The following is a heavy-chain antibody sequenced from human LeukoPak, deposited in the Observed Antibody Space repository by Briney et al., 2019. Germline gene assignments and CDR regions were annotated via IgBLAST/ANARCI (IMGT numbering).Heavy chain of an antibody. J-gene: IGHJ3*02. CDR3: ATLWRLGASTGEAFDI. CDR2: IYYSGST. Sequence: KPSETLSLTCSVSSGSITSYYWSWLRQPPGKGLEWIGYIYYSGSTNYNPSVKSRVTMSVDTSKNQFSLKLNSVTAADTAVYYCATLWRLGASTGEAFDIWGQGTMVTVSS. D-gene: IGHD1-26*01. V-gene: IGHV4-59*01. CDR1: SGSITSYY.